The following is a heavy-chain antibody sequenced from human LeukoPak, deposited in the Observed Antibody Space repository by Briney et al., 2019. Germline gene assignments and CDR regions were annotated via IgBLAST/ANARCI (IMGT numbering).Heavy chain of an antibody. CDR2: IYPGDSDT. CDR1: GYSFTSYW. J-gene: IGHJ5*02. Sequence: GESLKISCKGSGYSFTSYWIGWVRQMPGKGLEWMGIIYPGDSDTRYSPSFQGQVTISADKSISTAYLQWSSLKASDTAMYYCARHLGGATDPPQNWFDPWGQGTLVTVSS. V-gene: IGHV5-51*01. D-gene: IGHD1-26*01. CDR3: ARHLGGATDPPQNWFDP.